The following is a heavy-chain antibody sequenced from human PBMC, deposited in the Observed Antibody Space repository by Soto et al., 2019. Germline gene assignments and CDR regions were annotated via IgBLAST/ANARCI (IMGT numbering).Heavy chain of an antibody. D-gene: IGHD3-16*02. CDR2: IIPIFGTA. Sequence: SVKVSCKASGGTFSSYAISWVRQAPGQGLEWMGGIIPIFGTANYAQKFQGRVTITADESTSTAYMELSSLRSEDTAVYYCAREPPYDYVWGSYRSGGYYFDYWGQGTLVTVSS. CDR3: AREPPYDYVWGSYRSGGYYFDY. V-gene: IGHV1-69*13. CDR1: GGTFSSYA. J-gene: IGHJ4*02.